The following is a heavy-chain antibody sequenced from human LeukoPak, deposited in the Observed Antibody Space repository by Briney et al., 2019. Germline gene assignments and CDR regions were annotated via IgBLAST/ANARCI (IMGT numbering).Heavy chain of an antibody. Sequence: PSETLSLTCAVHGGSFSGYYWSWIRQAPGKGLEWIGEINHSGSTNYNPSLKSRVTISVDTSKNQFSLKLSSVTAADTAVYYCARVPYYYGSGSYYGLYYYYYGMDVWGKGSTVTVSS. CDR2: INHSGST. J-gene: IGHJ6*04. V-gene: IGHV4-34*01. CDR1: GGSFSGYY. D-gene: IGHD3-10*01. CDR3: ARVPYYYGSGSYYGLYYYYYGMDV.